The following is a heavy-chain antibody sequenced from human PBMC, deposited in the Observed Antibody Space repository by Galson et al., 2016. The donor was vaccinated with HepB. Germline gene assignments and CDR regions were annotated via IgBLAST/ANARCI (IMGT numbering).Heavy chain of an antibody. D-gene: IGHD3-9*01. CDR1: GFSFHDYG. V-gene: IGHV3-9*01. CDR3: AKNDILAGYSAFDY. Sequence: SLRLSCAASGFSFHDYGVDWVRQVPGKGLEWVAGISWNSAGVGYADSVKGRFTISRDNAKNTLSLQMNSLRAEDTAVYYCAKNDILAGYSAFDYWGQGTLVTVSS. J-gene: IGHJ4*02. CDR2: ISWNSAGV.